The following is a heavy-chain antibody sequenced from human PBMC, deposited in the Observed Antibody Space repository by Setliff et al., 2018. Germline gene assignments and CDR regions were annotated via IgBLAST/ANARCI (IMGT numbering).Heavy chain of an antibody. CDR1: ASTFSSYW. CDR2: IYPGDSDT. CDR3: ARHPYYYGSGTYLDNNNRWFDP. Sequence: GESLKISCKDSASTFSSYWIGWVRQMPGKGLEWMGIIYPGDSDTRYSPSFQGQVTISADKSISTAYLQWSSLRASDTAIYYCARHPYYYGSGTYLDNNNRWFDPWGQGTLVTVSS. J-gene: IGHJ5*02. D-gene: IGHD3-10*01. V-gene: IGHV5-51*01.